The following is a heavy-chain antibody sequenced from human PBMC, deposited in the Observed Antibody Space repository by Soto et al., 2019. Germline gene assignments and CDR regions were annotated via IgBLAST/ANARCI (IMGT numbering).Heavy chain of an antibody. CDR1: GFTFSTYS. CDR2: ISSSSGSI. D-gene: IGHD6-6*01. V-gene: IGHV3-21*06. CDR3: ARDLAFEFSSYS. J-gene: IGHJ4*02. Sequence: GGSLRLSCSASGFTFSTYSMNWVRQAPGKGLEWVSSISSSSGSIYYADSVKGRFTISRDNAKNSLFLQMNSLRVEDTAVYYCARDLAFEFSSYSWGQGTLVTVSS.